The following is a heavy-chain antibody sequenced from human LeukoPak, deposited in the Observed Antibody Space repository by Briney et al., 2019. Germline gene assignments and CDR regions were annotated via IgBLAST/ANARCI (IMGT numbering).Heavy chain of an antibody. V-gene: IGHV3-21*01. D-gene: IGHD3-3*01. CDR2: ISSSSSYI. Sequence: GGSLRLSCAASGFTFSSYSMNWVRQAPGKGLEWVSSISSSSSYIYYADSVKGRFTISRDNAKNSLYLQMNSLRAEDTAVYYCAREIYDFWSGYFHTFDPWGQGTLVTVSS. J-gene: IGHJ5*02. CDR3: AREIYDFWSGYFHTFDP. CDR1: GFTFSSYS.